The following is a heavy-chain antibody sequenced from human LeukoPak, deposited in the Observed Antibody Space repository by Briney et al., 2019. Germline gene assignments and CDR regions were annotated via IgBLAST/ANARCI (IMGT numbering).Heavy chain of an antibody. CDR3: AKDKGYCSSTSCYTNWFDP. CDR2: ISWNSGSI. Sequence: PGGSLRLSCAASGFTFDDYAMHWVRQAPGKGLEWVSGISWNSGSIGYADSVKGRFTISRDNAKNSLYLQMNSLRAEDTALYYCAKDKGYCSSTSCYTNWFDPWGQGTLVTVSS. V-gene: IGHV3-9*01. CDR1: GFTFDDYA. D-gene: IGHD2-2*02. J-gene: IGHJ5*02.